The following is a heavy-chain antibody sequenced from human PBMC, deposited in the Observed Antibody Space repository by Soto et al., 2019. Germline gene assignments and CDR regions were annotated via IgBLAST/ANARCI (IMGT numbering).Heavy chain of an antibody. V-gene: IGHV1-3*01. J-gene: IGHJ6*02. CDR1: GYTFSTYA. D-gene: IGHD1-1*01. Sequence: ASEKVSCKASGYTFSTYAMHWVRQAPGQSLEWMGWINGGTGQTRYSQRFQDRVTITRDTPASTANMELTSLTSEDTAVYYCARGKGMEENYYYYGLDIWGQGTTVTVSS. CDR3: ARGKGMEENYYYYGLDI. CDR2: INGGTGQT.